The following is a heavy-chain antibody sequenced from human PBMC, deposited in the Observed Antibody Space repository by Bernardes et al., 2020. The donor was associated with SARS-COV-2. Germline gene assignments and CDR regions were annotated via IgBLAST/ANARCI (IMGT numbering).Heavy chain of an antibody. J-gene: IGHJ4*02. CDR1: SDSITTSRNYY. Sequence: SETLSLTCTVSSDSITTSRNYYWTRIRQAPGKGLEWIGYIYYFGNANYYPSLQSRVTMSVDTSKNKFSLNLRSVTAADTALYYCVRGSDYGIDYWGQGILVTVSS. D-gene: IGHD4-17*01. CDR2: IYYFGNA. V-gene: IGHV4-61*01. CDR3: VRGSDYGIDY.